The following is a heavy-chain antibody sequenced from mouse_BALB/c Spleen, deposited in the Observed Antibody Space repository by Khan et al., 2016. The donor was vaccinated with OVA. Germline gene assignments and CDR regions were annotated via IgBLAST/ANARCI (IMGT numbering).Heavy chain of an antibody. V-gene: IGHV5-6*01. Sequence: EVELVESGGDLVKPGGSLKLSCAASGFTFSTYGMSWVRQTPDKRLEWVAALSSGGSYTYYPDSVKGRFIISRDNAKNTLYLQTSSLKSEDTAMYYCTRLAYYYNSEGFAYWGQGTLVTGSA. CDR2: LSSGGSYT. CDR3: TRLAYYYNSEGFAY. J-gene: IGHJ3*01. D-gene: IGHD1-1*01. CDR1: GFTFSTYG.